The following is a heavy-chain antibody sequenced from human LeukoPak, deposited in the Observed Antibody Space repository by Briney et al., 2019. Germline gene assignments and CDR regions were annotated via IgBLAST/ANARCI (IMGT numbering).Heavy chain of an antibody. CDR3: ARGGYSSGWYSNAFDI. CDR1: GGTFSSYA. D-gene: IGHD6-19*01. CDR2: IIPIFGTA. J-gene: IGHJ3*02. V-gene: IGHV1-69*13. Sequence: ASVKVSCKASGGTFSSYAISWVRQAPGQGLEWMGGIIPIFGTANYAQKFQGRVTITADESTSTAYMELSSLRSEDTAVYYCARGGYSSGWYSNAFDIWGQGTMVTVSS.